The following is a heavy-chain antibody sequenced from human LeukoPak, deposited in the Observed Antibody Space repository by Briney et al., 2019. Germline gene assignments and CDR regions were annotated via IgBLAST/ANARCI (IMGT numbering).Heavy chain of an antibody. Sequence: PSETLSLTCSVSGGPITEYYWSWIWQPPGKGLEWIGYIYHTGSTNYSPSLKSRVTMSVDASRNQFSLKLVSVTAADTAVYYCARDRGTTGYYYLDSWGQGILVTVSS. CDR2: IYHTGST. V-gene: IGHV4-59*01. CDR1: GGPITEYY. J-gene: IGHJ4*02. D-gene: IGHD1-26*01. CDR3: ARDRGTTGYYYLDS.